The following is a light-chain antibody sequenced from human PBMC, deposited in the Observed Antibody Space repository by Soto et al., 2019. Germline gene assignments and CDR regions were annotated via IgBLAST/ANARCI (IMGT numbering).Light chain of an antibody. J-gene: IGLJ1*01. Sequence: QSVLTQPASVSGSPGQSITISCTGTSSDVGGYNYVSWYQQHPGKAPKLMIYEVSNRPSGVSDRFSASKSGNTASLTISGLQAEDEADYYCSSYTGTLDVFGTGTKVT. V-gene: IGLV2-14*01. CDR3: SSYTGTLDV. CDR2: EVS. CDR1: SSDVGGYNY.